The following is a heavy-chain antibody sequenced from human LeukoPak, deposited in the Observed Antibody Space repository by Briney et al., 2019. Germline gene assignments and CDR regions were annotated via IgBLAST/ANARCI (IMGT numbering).Heavy chain of an antibody. CDR3: ARAHALGDILTGYYFNF. J-gene: IGHJ4*02. Sequence: PSETLSLTCTVSGGSISSSSYYWGWIRQPPGKGLEWIGSIYYSGSTYYNPSLKSRVTISVDTSKNQFSPKMSSVTAADTAVYYCARAHALGDILTGYYFNFWGQGTLVTVSS. D-gene: IGHD3-9*01. CDR1: GGSISSSSYY. V-gene: IGHV4-39*07. CDR2: IYYSGST.